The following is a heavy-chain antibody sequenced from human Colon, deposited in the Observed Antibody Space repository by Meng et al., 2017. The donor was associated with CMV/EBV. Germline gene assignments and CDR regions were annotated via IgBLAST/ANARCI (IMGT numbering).Heavy chain of an antibody. Sequence: SVEVSCKASGYTFTSHGISWVRQAPGQGLEWMGWINTNTGNPTYAQGFIGRFVFSLATSISTAYLQISGLKAEDTAVYYCSASFDYWGQGTLVTVSS. V-gene: IGHV7-4-1*02. CDR2: INTNTGNP. CDR1: GYTFTSHG. D-gene: IGHD3-16*01. J-gene: IGHJ4*02. CDR3: SASFDY.